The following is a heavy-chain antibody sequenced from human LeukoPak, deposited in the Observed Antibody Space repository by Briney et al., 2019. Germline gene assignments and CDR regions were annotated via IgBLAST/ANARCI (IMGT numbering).Heavy chain of an antibody. J-gene: IGHJ6*02. CDR1: GYTFTSYD. D-gene: IGHD3-3*01. CDR2: MNPNSGNT. CDR3: ARVGYDFWSGYHLRYYGMDV. Sequence: ASVKVSCKASGYTFTSYDINWVRQATGQGLEWMGWMNPNSGNTGYAQKFQGRVTMTRNTSISTAYMELSSLRSEDTAVYYCARVGYDFWSGYHLRYYGMDVWGQGTTVTASS. V-gene: IGHV1-8*01.